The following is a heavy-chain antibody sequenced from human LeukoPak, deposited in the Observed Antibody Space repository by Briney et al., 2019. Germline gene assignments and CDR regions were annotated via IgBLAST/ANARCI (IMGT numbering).Heavy chain of an antibody. Sequence: GGSLRLSCAASGFTFSSYAMSWVRQAPGKGLEWVSAMSGSGGSTYYADSVKGRFTISRDNSKNTLYLQMNSLRAEDRAVYYCAKTDYSNYGYYYYYMDVWGKGTTVTVSS. D-gene: IGHD4-11*01. V-gene: IGHV3-23*01. CDR2: MSGSGGST. J-gene: IGHJ6*03. CDR3: AKTDYSNYGYYYYYMDV. CDR1: GFTFSSYA.